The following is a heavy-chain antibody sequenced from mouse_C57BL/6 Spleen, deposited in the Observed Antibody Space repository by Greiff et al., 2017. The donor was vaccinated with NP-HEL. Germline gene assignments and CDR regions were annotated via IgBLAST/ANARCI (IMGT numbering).Heavy chain of an antibody. Sequence: EVQLQQSGPELVKPGASVKISCKASGYTFTDYYMNWVKQSHGKSLEWIGAINPNNGGTSYNQKFKGKAILTVDKSSSTAYMELRSLTSEVSAVNYCARPNYDYARFAYWGQGTLLTVSA. J-gene: IGHJ3*01. CDR1: GYTFTDYY. CDR2: INPNNGGT. V-gene: IGHV1-26*01. CDR3: ARPNYDYARFAY. D-gene: IGHD2-4*01.